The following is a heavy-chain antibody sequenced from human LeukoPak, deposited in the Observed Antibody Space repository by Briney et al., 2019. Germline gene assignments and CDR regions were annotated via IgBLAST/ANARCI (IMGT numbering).Heavy chain of an antibody. CDR1: GFSFSDFW. V-gene: IGHV3-7*03. CDR2: IREDGSLQ. D-gene: IGHD3-3*01. Sequence: GGSLRLSCIASGFSFSDFWMSWVRQAPGKGLEWVANIREDGSLQYYVDSVEGRFTISRDNARKSVFLQMNTLRVDDTAVYYCTRVSGAYDVSDYWGQGALVTVSS. J-gene: IGHJ4*02. CDR3: TRVSGAYDVSDY.